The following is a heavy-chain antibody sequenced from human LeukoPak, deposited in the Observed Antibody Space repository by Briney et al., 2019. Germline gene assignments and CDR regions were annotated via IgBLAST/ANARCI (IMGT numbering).Heavy chain of an antibody. Sequence: PSETLSLTCTVSGGSISPYYWSWIRQPPGKGLEWIGYISSSGSPDYSPSLRGRVTISVDTSKNQFSLKLSSVTAADTAVYYCARGHYYDSSGYYYAHLIKWPYYFDYWGQGTLVTVSS. CDR2: ISSSGSP. V-gene: IGHV4-59*12. CDR1: GGSISPYY. CDR3: ARGHYYDSSGYYYAHLIKWPYYFDY. J-gene: IGHJ4*02. D-gene: IGHD3-22*01.